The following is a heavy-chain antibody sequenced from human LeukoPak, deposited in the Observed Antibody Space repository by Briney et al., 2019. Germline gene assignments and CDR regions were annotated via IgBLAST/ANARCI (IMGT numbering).Heavy chain of an antibody. V-gene: IGHV3-23*01. J-gene: IGHJ4*02. Sequence: PGGSLRLSCAASGFTFSSYAMSWVRQAPGKGLEWVSAISGSGGSTYYADSVKGRFTISRDNSKNTLYLQMNSLRAEDTAVYYCAKELGYCSSTSCYRYFDYWGQGTLVTVSS. CDR1: GFTFSSYA. D-gene: IGHD2-2*01. CDR2: ISGSGGST. CDR3: AKELGYCSSTSCYRYFDY.